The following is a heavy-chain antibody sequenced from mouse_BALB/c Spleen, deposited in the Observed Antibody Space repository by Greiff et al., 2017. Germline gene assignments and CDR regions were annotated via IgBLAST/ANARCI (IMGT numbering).Heavy chain of an antibody. Sequence: EVKLMESGAELVKPGASVKLSCTASGFNIKDTYMHWVKQRPEQGLEWIGRIDPANGNTKYDPKFQGKATITADTSSNTAYLQLSSLTSEDTAVYYCARSYYGNYEDAMDYWGQGTSVTVSS. CDR2: IDPANGNT. J-gene: IGHJ4*01. D-gene: IGHD2-1*01. V-gene: IGHV14-3*02. CDR3: ARSYYGNYEDAMDY. CDR1: GFNIKDTY.